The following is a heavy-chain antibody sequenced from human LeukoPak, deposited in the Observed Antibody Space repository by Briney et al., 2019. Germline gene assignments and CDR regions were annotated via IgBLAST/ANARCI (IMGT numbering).Heavy chain of an antibody. CDR2: ISYDGSHQ. D-gene: IGHD1-26*01. Sequence: GGSLRLSCAASGFTFSHYAMHWVRQAPGKGLEWVAVISYDGSHQYSADSVKGRLTISRDNSRHTLFLQMNSLRPEDTAVYYCARARNGTLKYWGQGTLVTVSS. V-gene: IGHV3-30*01. CDR3: ARARNGTLKY. CDR1: GFTFSHYA. J-gene: IGHJ4*02.